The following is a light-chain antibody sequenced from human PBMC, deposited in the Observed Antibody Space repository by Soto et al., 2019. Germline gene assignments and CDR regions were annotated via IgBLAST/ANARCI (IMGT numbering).Light chain of an antibody. CDR1: QSISSY. J-gene: IGKJ2*01. Sequence: DIQMTQSPSSLSASVGDRVTITCRARQSISSYLNWYQQNPGKAPKLLIYAASSLQSGVPSRFSGSGSGTDFTLTISSLQPEDFATYYCQQSYSTPRVTFGQGTKLEIK. V-gene: IGKV1-39*01. CDR2: AAS. CDR3: QQSYSTPRVT.